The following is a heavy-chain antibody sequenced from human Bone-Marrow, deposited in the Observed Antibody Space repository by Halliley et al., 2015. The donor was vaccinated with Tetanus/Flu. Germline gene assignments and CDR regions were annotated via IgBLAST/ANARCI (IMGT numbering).Heavy chain of an antibody. D-gene: IGHD6-19*01. CDR2: IYYSG. CDR1: GGSISGYY. V-gene: IGHV4-59*08. CDR3: ARHSSGLYENWYFDL. Sequence: TLSLTCTVFGGSISGYYYSWIRQPPGKGLEWIGYIYYSGSTISLDTSKNQFSLKLSSVTAADTAVYYCARHSSGLYENWYFDLWGRVTLVTVSS. J-gene: IGHJ2*01.